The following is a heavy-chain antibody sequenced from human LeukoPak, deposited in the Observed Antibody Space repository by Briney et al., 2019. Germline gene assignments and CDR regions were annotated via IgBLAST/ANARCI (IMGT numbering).Heavy chain of an antibody. J-gene: IGHJ6*03. CDR2: IYTSGST. D-gene: IGHD2-2*02. CDR3: ARDRIVVVSAAIPGLHYYYYMDV. V-gene: IGHV4-61*02. CDR1: GGSISSGGYY. Sequence: PSETLSLTCTVSGGSISSGGYYWSWIRQPAGKGLEWIGRIYTSGSTNYNPSLKSRVTISVDTSKNQFSLKLSSVTAADTAVYYCARDRIVVVSAAIPGLHYYYYMDVWGKGTTVTVSS.